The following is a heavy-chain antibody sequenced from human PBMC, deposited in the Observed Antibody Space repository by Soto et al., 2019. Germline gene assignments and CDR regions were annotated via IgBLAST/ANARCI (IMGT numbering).Heavy chain of an antibody. D-gene: IGHD1-26*01. J-gene: IGHJ5*02. Sequence: SETLSLTCTVSGGSVSSGSYYWSWIRQPPGKGLEWIGYSYYSGSTNYNPSLKSRVTISVDRSKNQFFLKLSSVTAADTAVYYWARDPIRSGRYYRPWFDPWGQGTLVTVSS. CDR2: SYYSGST. CDR3: ARDPIRSGRYYRPWFDP. V-gene: IGHV4-61*01. CDR1: GGSVSSGSYY.